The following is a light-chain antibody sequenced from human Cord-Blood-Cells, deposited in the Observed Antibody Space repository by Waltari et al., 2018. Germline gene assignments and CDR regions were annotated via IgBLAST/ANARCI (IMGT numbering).Light chain of an antibody. CDR3: QTWGTGIHVV. Sequence: QLVLTQSPSASASLGASVKLTCTLSSGHSSYAIAWHQQQPEKGPRYLMKLNSDGSHSKGAGSPDRFSGSSSGAERYLTISSLQSEDEADYYCQTWGTGIHVVFGGGTKLTVL. CDR1: SGHSSYA. V-gene: IGLV4-69*01. J-gene: IGLJ2*01. CDR2: LNSDGSH.